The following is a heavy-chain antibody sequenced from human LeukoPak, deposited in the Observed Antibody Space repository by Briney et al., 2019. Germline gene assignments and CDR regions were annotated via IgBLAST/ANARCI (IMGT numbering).Heavy chain of an antibody. CDR3: ARDGRGYTYGYFPYY. V-gene: IGHV3-48*03. J-gene: IGHJ4*02. CDR2: ISSSGTTK. D-gene: IGHD5-18*01. Sequence: PGGSLRLSCAASGFTFSSYEMNWVRQAPGKGLEWVSYISSSGTTKYYADSVKGRFTISRDNAKNSLYLQMNSLRAEDTAVYYCARDGRGYTYGYFPYYWGQETLVTVSS. CDR1: GFTFSSYE.